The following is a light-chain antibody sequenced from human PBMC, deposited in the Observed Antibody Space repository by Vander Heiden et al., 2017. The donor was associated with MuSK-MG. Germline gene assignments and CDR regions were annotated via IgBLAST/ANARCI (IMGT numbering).Light chain of an antibody. CDR3: QQYGSSPGT. V-gene: IGKV3-20*01. CDR1: QSVSSNY. J-gene: IGKJ1*01. Sequence: GERATLSCRASQSVSSNYLAWYQQKPGQAPRLLIYGASSRATGIPDRFSGSGSGTDFTLTISSLESEDFAVYYCQQYGSSPGTFGQGTKVEIK. CDR2: GAS.